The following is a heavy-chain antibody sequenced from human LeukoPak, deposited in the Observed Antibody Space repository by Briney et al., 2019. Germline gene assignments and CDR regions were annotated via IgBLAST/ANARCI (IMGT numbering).Heavy chain of an antibody. Sequence: PGGSLRLSCAASGFTFSSYSMNWVRQAPGKGLEWVSSISSSSSYIYYADSAKGRFTISRDNAKNSLYLQMNSLRAEDTAVYYCARGGYSSSWYQFGYYYMDVWGKGTTVTVSS. V-gene: IGHV3-21*01. CDR3: ARGGYSSSWYQFGYYYMDV. CDR1: GFTFSSYS. D-gene: IGHD6-13*01. CDR2: ISSSSSYI. J-gene: IGHJ6*03.